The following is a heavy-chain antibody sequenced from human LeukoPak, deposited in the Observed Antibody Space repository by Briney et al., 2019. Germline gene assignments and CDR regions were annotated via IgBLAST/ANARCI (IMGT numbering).Heavy chain of an antibody. V-gene: IGHV4-39*01. J-gene: IGHJ5*02. CDR1: GGSISSSSYY. CDR3: ARRREASGSSGWINWFDP. D-gene: IGHD6-19*01. Sequence: SETLSLTCTVSGGSISSSSYYWGWIRQPPGKGLEWIGSIYYSASTSYNPSLKSPHTISLDTSKHQFSPKLSSVTAADTAVYYCARRREASGSSGWINWFDPWGEGTLVT. CDR2: IYYSAST.